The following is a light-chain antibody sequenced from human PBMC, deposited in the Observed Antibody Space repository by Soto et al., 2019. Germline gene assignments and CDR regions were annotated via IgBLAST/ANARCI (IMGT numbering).Light chain of an antibody. Sequence: QSALTQSASVSGSPGQSITISCTGTSSDVGNYNYVSWYQQHPGEVPKLIIFNVNNRPSGVSNRFSGSKSGNTASLTISGLQAEDEADYYCSSFTSITTYVFGTGTKLTVL. CDR2: NVN. CDR3: SSFTSITTYV. J-gene: IGLJ1*01. V-gene: IGLV2-14*01. CDR1: SSDVGNYNY.